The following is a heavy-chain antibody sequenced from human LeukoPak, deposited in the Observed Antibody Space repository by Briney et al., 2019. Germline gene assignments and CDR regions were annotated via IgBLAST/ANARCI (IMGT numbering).Heavy chain of an antibody. CDR2: IYYSGST. Sequence: PSETLSLTCAVSGGSISSSNWWSWVRQPPGKGLEWIGYIYYSGSTNYNPSLKSRVTISVDTSKNQFSLKLSSVTAADTAVYYCARDSGSYYPTYYMDVWGKGTTVTVSS. CDR3: ARDSGSYYPTYYMDV. V-gene: IGHV4-4*02. J-gene: IGHJ6*03. D-gene: IGHD1-26*01. CDR1: GGSISSSNW.